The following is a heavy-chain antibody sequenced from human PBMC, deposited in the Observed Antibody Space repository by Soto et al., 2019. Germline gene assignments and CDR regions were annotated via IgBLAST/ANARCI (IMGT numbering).Heavy chain of an antibody. V-gene: IGHV1-46*02. CDR1: GYNFNQYY. J-gene: IGHJ4*02. CDR3: ARGPDDSDVPRWDH. D-gene: IGHD4-17*01. Sequence: QVQLVQSGPEVRKPGASVRLSCATSGYNFNQYYIHWVRQAPGQGLEWMGIINLRGGTTEYAHKFRGRVTVTGDTSTRTAYMELSNLRSEYTAVYFCARGPDDSDVPRWDHWGQGTLITVSS. CDR2: INLRGGTT.